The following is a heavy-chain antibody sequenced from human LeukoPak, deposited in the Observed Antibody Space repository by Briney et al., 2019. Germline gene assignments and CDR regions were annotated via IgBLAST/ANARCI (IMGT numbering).Heavy chain of an antibody. V-gene: IGHV3-43*02. CDR1: GFMFHDYA. D-gene: IGHD3-22*01. CDR2: ISGDGGST. Sequence: PGGSLRLSCAAPGFMFHDYAIHWVRQAPGKGLEWVSLISGDGGSTFYADSVKGRFTISRDNSKNSRYLQISRLRGDETALYYSARESESSGWNDYWGQGTLVTASS. CDR3: ARESESSGWNDY. J-gene: IGHJ4*02.